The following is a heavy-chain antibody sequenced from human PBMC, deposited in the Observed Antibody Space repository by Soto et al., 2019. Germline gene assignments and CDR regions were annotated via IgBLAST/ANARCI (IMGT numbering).Heavy chain of an antibody. D-gene: IGHD2-15*01. V-gene: IGHV3-48*01. J-gene: IGHJ3*02. Sequence: PGGSLRLSCAASGFTFSSYSMNWVRQAPGKGLEWVSYISSSSSTIYYADSVKGRFTISRDNAKNSLYLQMNSLRAEDTAVYYCARARLSEILVLYDAFDIWGQGTMVTVSS. CDR1: GFTFSSYS. CDR3: ARARLSEILVLYDAFDI. CDR2: ISSSSSTI.